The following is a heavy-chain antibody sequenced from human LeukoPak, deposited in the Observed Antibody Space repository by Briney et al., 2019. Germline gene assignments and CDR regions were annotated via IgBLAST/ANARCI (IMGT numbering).Heavy chain of an antibody. V-gene: IGHV3-23*01. Sequence: GGSLRLSCAASGFTFSSYAMSWVRQAPGKGLEWVSAISGSGGSTYYADSVKGRFTISRDNSKNALYLQMNSLRAEDTAVYYCARAVAGTLDYWGQGTLVTVSS. D-gene: IGHD6-19*01. J-gene: IGHJ4*02. CDR2: ISGSGGST. CDR1: GFTFSSYA. CDR3: ARAVAGTLDY.